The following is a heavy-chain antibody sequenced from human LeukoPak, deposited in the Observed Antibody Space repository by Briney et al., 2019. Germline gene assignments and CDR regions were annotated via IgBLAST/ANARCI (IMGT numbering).Heavy chain of an antibody. CDR3: ARHKRDIVVVPAAMPALHYYFDY. CDR2: IFYSGST. CDR1: GGSISTSNYY. J-gene: IGHJ4*02. V-gene: IGHV4-39*01. Sequence: SETLSLTCTVSGGSISTSNYYWGWIRQPPGKGLEWIGNIFYSGSTNYNPSLKSRVTISVDTSKNQFSLKLSSVTAADTAVYYCARHKRDIVVVPAAMPALHYYFDYWGQGTLVTVSS. D-gene: IGHD2-2*01.